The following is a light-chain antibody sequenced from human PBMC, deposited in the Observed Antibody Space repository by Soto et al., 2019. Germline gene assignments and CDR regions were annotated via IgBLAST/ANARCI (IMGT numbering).Light chain of an antibody. CDR3: CSSAGTYTSV. Sequence: QSALTQPRSVSGSPGQSVTISCTGTSSDVGGYNYVSWYHQHPGKAPKLMIYDVSKRPSGVPDRFPGSKSGNTASLTISGLQAEDEADYFCCSSAGTYTSVFGGGTKLTVL. CDR1: SSDVGGYNY. CDR2: DVS. V-gene: IGLV2-11*01. J-gene: IGLJ3*02.